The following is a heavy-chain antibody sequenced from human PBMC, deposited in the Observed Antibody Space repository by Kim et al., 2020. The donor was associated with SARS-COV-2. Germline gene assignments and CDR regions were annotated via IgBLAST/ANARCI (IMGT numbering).Heavy chain of an antibody. Sequence: ADSVRGRFTISRDNYKNTLYLQMDSLRVEDTAAYYCAKDVLYVPGRGYFDSWGQGVLVTVSS. V-gene: IGHV3-23*01. CDR3: AKDVLYVPGRGYFDS. J-gene: IGHJ4*02. D-gene: IGHD3-10*01.